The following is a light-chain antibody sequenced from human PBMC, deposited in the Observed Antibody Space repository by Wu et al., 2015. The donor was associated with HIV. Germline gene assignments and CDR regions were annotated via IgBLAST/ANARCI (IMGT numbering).Light chain of an antibody. J-gene: IGKJ1*01. CDR2: GAS. CDR3: EQYGSSPRT. CDR1: QSINNNY. Sequence: EIVLTQSPATQSLSPGERATLSCRASQSINNNYLAWYQQKPGQAPRLLIFGASIRAAGIPDRFSGSGSGTDFTLIINRLEPEDFAVFYCEQYGSSPRTFGQGARLEIK. V-gene: IGKV3-20*01.